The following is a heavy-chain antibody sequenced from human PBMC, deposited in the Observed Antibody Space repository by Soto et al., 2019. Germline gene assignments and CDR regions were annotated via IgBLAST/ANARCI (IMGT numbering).Heavy chain of an antibody. D-gene: IGHD3-9*01. CDR1: GGTFSSYA. Sequence: QVQLVQSGAEVKKPGSSVKVSCKASGGTFSSYAISWVRQAPGQGLEWMGGIIPIFGTANYAQKFQGRVTITADESARTHYMDLSSLGSEDTAVDYCARSNYDILTGYYTSYYYGMDVWGQGTTVTVSS. J-gene: IGHJ6*02. CDR3: ARSNYDILTGYYTSYYYGMDV. V-gene: IGHV1-69*12. CDR2: IIPIFGTA.